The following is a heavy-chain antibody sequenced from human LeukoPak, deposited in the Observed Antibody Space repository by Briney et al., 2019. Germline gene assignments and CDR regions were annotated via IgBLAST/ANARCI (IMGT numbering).Heavy chain of an antibody. Sequence: SVKVSCKASGGTFSSYAISWVRLAPGQGLEWMGGIIPIFGTANYAQKFQGRVTITADESTSTAYMELSSLRSEDTAVYYCARMGRVYYYGSGSEFDYWGQGTLVTVSS. D-gene: IGHD3-10*01. CDR3: ARMGRVYYYGSGSEFDY. CDR1: GGTFSSYA. V-gene: IGHV1-69*13. J-gene: IGHJ4*02. CDR2: IIPIFGTA.